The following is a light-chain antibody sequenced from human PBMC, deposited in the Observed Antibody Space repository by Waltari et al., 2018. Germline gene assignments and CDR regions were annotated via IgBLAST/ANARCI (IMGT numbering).Light chain of an antibody. J-gene: IGLJ3*02. CDR3: YSTDFSGHDRV. CDR2: EDI. CDR1: ALPKKY. Sequence: SYELTQPPSVSVSPGQTARITCSGDALPKKYAYWYQQKSGQAPVLVIYEDIKRPTGIPERVSGSSSGTTATLTISGAHVEDEADYYCYSTDFSGHDRVFGGGTKLTVL. V-gene: IGLV3-10*01.